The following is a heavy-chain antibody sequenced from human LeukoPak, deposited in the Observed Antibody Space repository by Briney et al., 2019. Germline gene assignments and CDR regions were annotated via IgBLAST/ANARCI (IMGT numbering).Heavy chain of an antibody. CDR3: ARDQIINDFWSGYVPSYYYYGMDV. D-gene: IGHD3-3*01. CDR2: ISYDGSNK. Sequence: GRSLRLSCAASGFTFSSYAMHWVRQAPGKGLEWVAVISYDGSNKYYADSVKGRFTISRDNSKNTLYLLMNSLRAEDTAVYYCARDQIINDFWSGYVPSYYYYGMDVWGQGTTVTVSS. V-gene: IGHV3-30-3*01. J-gene: IGHJ6*02. CDR1: GFTFSSYA.